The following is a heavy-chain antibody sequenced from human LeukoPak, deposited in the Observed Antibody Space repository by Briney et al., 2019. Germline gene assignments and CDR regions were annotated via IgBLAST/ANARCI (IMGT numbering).Heavy chain of an antibody. D-gene: IGHD3-3*01. Sequence: GASVTVSCTASGYTFTSYAMNWVRQAPGQGLEWMGWINTNTGNPTYAQGFTGRFVFSLDTSVSTAYLQISSLKAEDTAVYYCARYYDFWSGYYSSYYYGMDVWGQGTTVTVSS. CDR1: GYTFTSYA. CDR2: INTNTGNP. J-gene: IGHJ6*02. V-gene: IGHV7-4-1*02. CDR3: ARYYDFWSGYYSSYYYGMDV.